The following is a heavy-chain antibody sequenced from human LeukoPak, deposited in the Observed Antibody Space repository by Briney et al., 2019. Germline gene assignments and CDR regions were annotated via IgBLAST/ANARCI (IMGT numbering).Heavy chain of an antibody. CDR2: IKQDGSEK. J-gene: IGHJ4*02. CDR1: GFTFNKYW. Sequence: GGSQRLSCAASGFTFNKYWMTWVRQAPGKGLEWVANIKQDGSEKYYVDSVKGRFTISRDNAKNSVHLQMNSLRAGDTGVYYCAKSRGYYYEKSGPADYWGQGTLVTVSS. CDR3: AKSRGYYYEKSGPADY. V-gene: IGHV3-7*01. D-gene: IGHD3-22*01.